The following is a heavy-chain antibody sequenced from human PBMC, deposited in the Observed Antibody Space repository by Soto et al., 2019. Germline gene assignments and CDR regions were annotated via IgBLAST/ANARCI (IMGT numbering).Heavy chain of an antibody. D-gene: IGHD2-21*02. J-gene: IGHJ4*02. CDR2: ISAYNGNT. CDR1: GYTFTNFG. V-gene: IGHV1-18*01. CDR3: GRGVTPIDY. Sequence: QVQLVQSGAEVKKPGASVKVSCKASGYTFTNFGISWVRQAPGQGLEWMGWISAYNGNTNYAQKFQGRVTMTTDTSASTAQMEGRSLRFDDTAVHYCGRGVTPIDYWCQGTLVTVSS.